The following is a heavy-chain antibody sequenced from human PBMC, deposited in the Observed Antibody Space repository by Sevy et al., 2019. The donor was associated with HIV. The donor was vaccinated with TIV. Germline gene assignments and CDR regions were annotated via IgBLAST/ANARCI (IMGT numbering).Heavy chain of an antibody. CDR1: GGSITSLY. Sequence: SETLSLTCTVSGGSITSLYWNWIRQPPGKGLEWIANIYYNGHINYNPSLKSRVTFSLDTSKNQFSLSLSTVTAADTAMYYCAGENAWGRGYSWGQGTLVTVSS. CDR2: IYYNGHI. D-gene: IGHD1-26*01. J-gene: IGHJ4*02. V-gene: IGHV4-59*08. CDR3: AGENAWGRGYS.